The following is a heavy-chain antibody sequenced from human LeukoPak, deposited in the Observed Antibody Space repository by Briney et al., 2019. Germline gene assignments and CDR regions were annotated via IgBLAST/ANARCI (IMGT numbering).Heavy chain of an antibody. Sequence: SVKVSFKASGGTFSSYAISWVRQAPGQGLEWMGRIIPIFGIANYAQKFQGRVTITADKSTSTAYMELSSLRSEDTAVYYCARGYSGYDYGYFDYWGQGTLVTVSS. CDR3: ARGYSGYDYGYFDY. D-gene: IGHD5-12*01. V-gene: IGHV1-69*04. J-gene: IGHJ4*02. CDR1: GGTFSSYA. CDR2: IIPIFGIA.